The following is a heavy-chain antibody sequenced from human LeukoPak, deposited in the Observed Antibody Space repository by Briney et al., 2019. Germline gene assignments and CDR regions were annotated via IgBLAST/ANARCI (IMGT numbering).Heavy chain of an antibody. D-gene: IGHD6-13*01. CDR2: MNPNRGGT. V-gene: IGHV1-2*02. J-gene: IGHJ6*02. CDR1: GYTFTSYD. Sequence: GASVKASCNASGYTFTSYDINWVRQATGQGLEWMGWMNPNRGGTNYAQKFQGRVTMTRATSISTAYSELSRLRSDDTAVYYCARGYSSSWYDYYYYYGMDVWAQGTTVPVSS. CDR3: ARGYSSSWYDYYYYYGMDV.